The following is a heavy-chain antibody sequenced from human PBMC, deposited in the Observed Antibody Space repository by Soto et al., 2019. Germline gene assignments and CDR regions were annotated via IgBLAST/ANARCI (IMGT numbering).Heavy chain of an antibody. J-gene: IGHJ3*02. CDR1: GFTFSSYS. D-gene: IGHD4-17*01. V-gene: IGHV3-21*01. CDR3: ARDAEVFGAYTLTTGDAFDI. CDR2: ISSSSSYI. Sequence: EVQLVESEGGLVKPGGSLRLSCAASGFTFSSYSMNWVRQAPGKGLEWVSSISSSSSYIYYADSVKGRFTISRDNAKNSLYLQMNSLRAEDTAVYYCARDAEVFGAYTLTTGDAFDIWGQGTMVTVSS.